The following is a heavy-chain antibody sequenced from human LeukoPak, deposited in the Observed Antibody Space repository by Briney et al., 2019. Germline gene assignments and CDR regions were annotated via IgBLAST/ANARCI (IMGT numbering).Heavy chain of an antibody. CDR3: AKDWEWELLGSDAIDI. CDR1: GFTFSSYA. CDR2: IRGSGGST. Sequence: GGSLRLSCAASGFTFSSYAMSWVRQAPGKGLEWVSAIRGSGGSTYYADSVKGRFTISRDNSKNTLYLQMNSLRAEDTAVYYCAKDWEWELLGSDAIDIWGQGTMVTVSS. J-gene: IGHJ3*02. V-gene: IGHV3-23*01. D-gene: IGHD1-26*01.